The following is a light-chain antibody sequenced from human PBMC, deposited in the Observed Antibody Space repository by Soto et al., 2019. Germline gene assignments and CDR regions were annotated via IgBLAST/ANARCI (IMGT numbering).Light chain of an antibody. J-gene: IGKJ4*01. CDR1: QSVSSY. V-gene: IGKV3-11*01. Sequence: EIVLTQSPATLSLSPGERATLSCRASQSVSSYLAWYQQKPGQAPRLLIYDASNRATGVPARFSGSGSGTDFILTISSLSPEDVADYYCQQRSNWPLTFGGGTKVEIK. CDR2: DAS. CDR3: QQRSNWPLT.